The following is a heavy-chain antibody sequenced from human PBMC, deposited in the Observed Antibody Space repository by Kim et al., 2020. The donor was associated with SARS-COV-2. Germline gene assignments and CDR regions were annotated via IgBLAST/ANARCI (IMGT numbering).Heavy chain of an antibody. V-gene: IGHV4-4*02. CDR3: AKDHTAPNSYYVDTSTDHFFDW. D-gene: IGHD3-10*02. J-gene: IGHJ4*02. Sequence: SETLSLTCAVSGASIISTDWWGWVRQPPGKGLGWIGEIYHTGSAIYNPSLRSRVTISIDRSNNQFSLKLTSVTAADTAVYYCAKDHTAPNSYYVDTSTDHFFDWWGRGTPVTVSS. CDR1: GASIISTDW. CDR2: IYHTGSA.